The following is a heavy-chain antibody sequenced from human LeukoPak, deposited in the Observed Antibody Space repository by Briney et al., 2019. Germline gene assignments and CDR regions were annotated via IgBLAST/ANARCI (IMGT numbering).Heavy chain of an antibody. V-gene: IGHV5-51*01. CDR2: IYPGDSDT. CDR1: GYSFTSYW. Sequence: GESLKISCKGSGYSFTSYWIGWVRQMPGKGLEWMGIIYPGDSDTRYSPSFQGQVTISADKSISTAYLQCSSLKAAHTAMYYCAVCRGGSCYDAFDIWHQGTMVTVSS. CDR3: AVCRGGSCYDAFDI. D-gene: IGHD2-15*01. J-gene: IGHJ3*02.